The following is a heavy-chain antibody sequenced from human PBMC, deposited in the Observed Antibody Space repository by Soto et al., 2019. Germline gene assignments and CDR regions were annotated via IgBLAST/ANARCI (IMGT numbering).Heavy chain of an antibody. V-gene: IGHV1-69*13. CDR2: IIPIFGTA. CDR3: ARSDTTAMVTGSDY. Sequence: ASVKVSCKASGGTFSSYAISWVRQAPGQGLEWMGGIIPIFGTANYAQKFQGRVTITADESTSTAYMELSSLRSEDTAVYYCARSDTTAMVTGSDYWGQGTLVTVSS. J-gene: IGHJ4*02. CDR1: GGTFSSYA. D-gene: IGHD5-18*01.